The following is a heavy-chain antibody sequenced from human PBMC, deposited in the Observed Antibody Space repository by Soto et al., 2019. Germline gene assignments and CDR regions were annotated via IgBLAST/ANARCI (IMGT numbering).Heavy chain of an antibody. J-gene: IGHJ3*02. D-gene: IGHD3-10*01. V-gene: IGHV4-34*01. CDR2: ISHSGTT. CDR3: ARAGLRGYYYGSGVDGRAFDI. CDR1: DGSFTESY. Sequence: SETLSLTCGVYDGSFTESYWSWIRQSPGKGLEWIGEISHSGTTDYNPSLKSRLTMSVNTSKNQFSLKLSSVTAADTAVYYCARAGLRGYYYGSGVDGRAFDIWGQGAMVTVSS.